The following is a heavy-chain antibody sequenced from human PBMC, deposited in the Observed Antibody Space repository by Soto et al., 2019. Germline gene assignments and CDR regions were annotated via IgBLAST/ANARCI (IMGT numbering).Heavy chain of an antibody. CDR3: ARDKVGSSTGGSGWFEP. CDR2: ISAYNGNT. J-gene: IGHJ5*02. CDR1: GYTFTSYG. V-gene: IGHV1-18*01. D-gene: IGHD2-2*01. Sequence: QVQLVQSGAEVKKPGASVKVSCKASGYTFTSYGISWVRQAPGQGLEWMGWISAYNGNTNYAQKLQGRVTMTTDTPASTGDMELRSLRSDDTAGYYCARDKVGSSTGGSGWFEPWGQGTLVTVSS.